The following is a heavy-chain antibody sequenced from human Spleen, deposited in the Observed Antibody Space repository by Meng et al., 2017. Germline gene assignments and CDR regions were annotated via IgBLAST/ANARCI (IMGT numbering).Heavy chain of an antibody. CDR2: INAYNGDT. J-gene: IGHJ5*02. CDR1: GYTFNSYG. CDR3: ARLFTGNWFDP. Sequence: QVQLVQSGAEVKTRGASVKVSCKASGYTFNSYGISWVRQAPGQGLEWMGWINAYNGDTNYAQKLQGRVTMTTDTSTSTAYMELRSLTSDDTAVYYCARLFTGNWFDPWGQGTLVTVSS. V-gene: IGHV1-18*01. D-gene: IGHD1-14*01.